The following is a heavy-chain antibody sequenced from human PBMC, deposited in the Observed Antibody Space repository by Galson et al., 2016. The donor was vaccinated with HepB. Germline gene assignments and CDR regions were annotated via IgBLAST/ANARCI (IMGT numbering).Heavy chain of an antibody. CDR1: GFTVSNNY. CDR3: ARNRHCSGGSCYGA. V-gene: IGHV3-66*01. J-gene: IGHJ5*02. CDR2: IYNGGST. D-gene: IGHD2-15*01. Sequence: SLRLSCAASGFTVSNNYMRWVRQAPGKGLEWVSLIYNGGSTYYADSVKGRFTISRDSSKNTIYLQMNSLRAEDTAVYYCARNRHCSGGSCYGAWGQGTLVTVSS.